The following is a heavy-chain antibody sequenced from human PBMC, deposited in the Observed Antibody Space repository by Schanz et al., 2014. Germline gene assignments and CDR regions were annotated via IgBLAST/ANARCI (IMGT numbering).Heavy chain of an antibody. CDR1: GGSISSYY. CDR3: ARRSVSPSGNSYGYVVAWFDP. J-gene: IGHJ5*02. D-gene: IGHD5-18*01. Sequence: QVQLQESGPGLVKPSETLSLTCAVSGGSISSYYWSWIRQPPGKALEWIGYIYSSGTTNYNPSLKSPVTISIDASKNQFSLKLTSVTAADTGVYYCARRSVSPSGNSYGYVVAWFDPWGQGTLVTVSS. CDR2: IYSSGTT. V-gene: IGHV4-59*01.